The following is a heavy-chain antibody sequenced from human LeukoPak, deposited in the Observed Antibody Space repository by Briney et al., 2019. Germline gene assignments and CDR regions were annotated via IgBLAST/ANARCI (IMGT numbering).Heavy chain of an antibody. CDR3: ARASYSDSSGYPTPLDY. Sequence: GGSLRPSCAVSGFTFSSYRMNWVRQAPGKGLEWVSSISSGGGYIYYADSVKGRFTISRDNAKNSLFLQVSSLRVEDTAVYYCARASYSDSSGYPTPLDYWGQGTLVTVSS. V-gene: IGHV3-21*01. CDR1: GFTFSSYR. CDR2: ISSGGGYI. J-gene: IGHJ4*02. D-gene: IGHD3-22*01.